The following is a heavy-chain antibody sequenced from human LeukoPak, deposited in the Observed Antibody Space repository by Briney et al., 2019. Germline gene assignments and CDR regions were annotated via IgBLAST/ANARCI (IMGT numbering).Heavy chain of an antibody. J-gene: IGHJ4*02. D-gene: IGHD5-12*01. CDR2: IYRSGNT. V-gene: IGHV3-66*01. Sequence: PGGSLRLSCAVSGFTVNSNHMSWVRQAPGKGLEWVSVIYRSGNTNYADSVKGRFTISRDNSKNTLYLQMNSLRAEDTAVYYCARERVDPNYFDFWGQGTLVTVSS. CDR3: ARERVDPNYFDF. CDR1: GFTVNSNH.